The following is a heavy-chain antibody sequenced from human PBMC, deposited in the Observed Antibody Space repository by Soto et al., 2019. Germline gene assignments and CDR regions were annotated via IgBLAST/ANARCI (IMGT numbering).Heavy chain of an antibody. V-gene: IGHV4-34*01. Sequence: QVQLQQWGAGLLKPSETLSLTCAVYGGFVSSGSYYWSWIRQPPGTGLEWIGEMSHSGGTHFNPSLNSRVTISVDTSKNQFSLKMSSVTAADTALYYCARVERGTATTVVDAFDIWGPGTMVTVSS. CDR2: MSHSGGT. D-gene: IGHD1-1*01. J-gene: IGHJ3*02. CDR3: ARVERGTATTVVDAFDI. CDR1: GGFVSSGSYY.